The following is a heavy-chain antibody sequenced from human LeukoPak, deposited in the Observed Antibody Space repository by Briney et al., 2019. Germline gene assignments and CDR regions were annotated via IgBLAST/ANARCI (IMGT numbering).Heavy chain of an antibody. Sequence: GGSLRLSCAASGFTFSTHWMIWVRQAPGKGLVWVSRINSDGSSTSYADSVKGRFTISRDNAKNTLYLQMSSLRAEDTAVYYCARDAPFWSGYYRYYYYYGMDVWGQGTTVTVSS. D-gene: IGHD3-3*01. V-gene: IGHV3-74*01. CDR1: GFTFSTHW. CDR3: ARDAPFWSGYYRYYYYYGMDV. CDR2: INSDGSST. J-gene: IGHJ6*02.